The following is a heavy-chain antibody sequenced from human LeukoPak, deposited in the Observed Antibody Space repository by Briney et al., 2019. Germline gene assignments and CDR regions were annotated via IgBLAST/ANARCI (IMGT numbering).Heavy chain of an antibody. V-gene: IGHV4-30-2*01. D-gene: IGHD6-13*01. CDR1: GGSISSGGYS. J-gene: IGHJ4*02. CDR2: IYHSGST. CDR3: ARGRYSSSWYVFDY. Sequence: SQTLSLTCAVSGGSISSGGYSWSWIRQPPGKGLEWIGYIYHSGSTYYNPSLKSRVTISVDRSKNQFSLKLSSVTAADTAVYYCARGRYSSSWYVFDYWGQGTLVTVSS.